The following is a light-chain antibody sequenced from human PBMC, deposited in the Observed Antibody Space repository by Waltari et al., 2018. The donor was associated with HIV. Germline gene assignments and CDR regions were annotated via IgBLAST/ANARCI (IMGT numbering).Light chain of an antibody. CDR1: QGISTA. Sequence: AIQLTQSPSSLSASVGDKVTITCRASQGISTALAWYQQKPGKAPKLLIYDASNLESGVPSRFSGSGSGTDCTLTISSLQPEDFATYYCQQFYSSPYSFGQRTKLEIK. J-gene: IGKJ2*03. CDR3: QQFYSSPYS. CDR2: DAS. V-gene: IGKV1-13*02.